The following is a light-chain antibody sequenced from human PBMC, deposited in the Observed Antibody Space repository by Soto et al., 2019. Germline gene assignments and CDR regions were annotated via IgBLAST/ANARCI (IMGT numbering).Light chain of an antibody. CDR1: QSVLYSSNNKNF. J-gene: IGKJ1*01. Sequence: DIVMTQSPDSLAVSLGERATMNCKSSQSVLYSSNNKNFLTWFQQKPGQPPKLLIYWASTRESGVPDRFSGSGSGTDFTLTISSLQAEDVAVYYCQQYFSTPPTFGRGTKVDIK. CDR2: WAS. V-gene: IGKV4-1*01. CDR3: QQYFSTPPT.